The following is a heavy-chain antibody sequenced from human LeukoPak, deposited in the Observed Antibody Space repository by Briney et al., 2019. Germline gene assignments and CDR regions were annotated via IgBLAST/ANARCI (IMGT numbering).Heavy chain of an antibody. CDR2: ISVYNGNT. CDR1: GYTFTSYG. CDR3: ARDRWSSSSSEGTFDI. D-gene: IGHD6-6*01. J-gene: IGHJ3*02. V-gene: IGHV1-18*01. Sequence: ASVKVSCKASGYTFTSYGISWVRQAPGQGLEWMGWISVYNGNTVYAQNLRDRVTMTTDTSTSTAYMELRSLRSDDTAVYYCARDRWSSSSSEGTFDIWGQGTMVIVSS.